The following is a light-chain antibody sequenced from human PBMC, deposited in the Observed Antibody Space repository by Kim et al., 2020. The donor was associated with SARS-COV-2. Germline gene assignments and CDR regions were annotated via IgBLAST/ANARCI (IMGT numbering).Light chain of an antibody. V-gene: IGKV3-20*01. CDR3: QQYDTSPSCT. CDR2: GAT. J-gene: IGKJ2*02. CDR1: QSVSDNY. Sequence: EIVLTQSPGTLSLSPGERATLSCRASQSVSDNYLAWYQQKPGQAPRLLIYGATSRATGIPDRFSGSGSGTDFTLTISRLESEDVAVYYGQQYDTSPSCTFGQRTKLEI.